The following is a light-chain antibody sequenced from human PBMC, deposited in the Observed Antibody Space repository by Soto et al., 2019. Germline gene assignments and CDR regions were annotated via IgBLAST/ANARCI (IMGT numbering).Light chain of an antibody. CDR1: QSISSW. V-gene: IGKV1-5*01. Sequence: DIPMTQSPSTLSASVGDRVTITCRASQSISSWLAWYQQKPGKAPKLLIYDASSLESGVPSRFSGSGSGTEFTLTISSLQPDDFANCYCQQYNSYSMYTFGQGTKLEIK. CDR2: DAS. J-gene: IGKJ2*01. CDR3: QQYNSYSMYT.